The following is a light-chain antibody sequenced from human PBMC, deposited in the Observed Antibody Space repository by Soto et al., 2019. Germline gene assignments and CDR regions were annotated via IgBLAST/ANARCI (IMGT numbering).Light chain of an antibody. CDR1: QSVRSY. CDR3: QQRWFT. Sequence: EIVLTQTRATLSLSPGERDTLSIRASQSVRSYLARYQPKPDQTLKQTIYNASNTASGSPARFSGSGSGTDFTLTIRSLEPEDFAVYYYQQRWFTFGGGNKV. CDR2: NAS. V-gene: IGKV3-11*01. J-gene: IGKJ4*01.